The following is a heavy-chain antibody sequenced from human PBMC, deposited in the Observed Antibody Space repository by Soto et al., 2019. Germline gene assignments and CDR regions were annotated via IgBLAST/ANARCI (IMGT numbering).Heavy chain of an antibody. CDR2: IFYVGYT. V-gene: IGHV4-39*01. CDR1: GDSISGSPYF. J-gene: IGHJ4*02. D-gene: IGHD6-13*01. CDR3: ARLQAAVPHY. Sequence: PSETLSLTCTVSGDSISGSPYFWGWIRQPPGKRLEWIGSIFYVGYTLYTPSLKSRVTISVDTSKNQFSLKLTSVAAADTAIYFCARLQAAVPHYWGQGTLVTVSS.